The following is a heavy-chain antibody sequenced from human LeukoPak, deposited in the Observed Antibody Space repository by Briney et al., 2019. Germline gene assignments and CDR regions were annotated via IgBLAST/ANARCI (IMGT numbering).Heavy chain of an antibody. J-gene: IGHJ3*02. CDR1: GFTFSNYA. V-gene: IGHV4-4*07. Sequence: PGGSLRLSCAASGFTFSNYAMSWVRQPPGKGLEWIGRIYTSGSTNYNPSLKSRVTMSVDTSKNQFSLKLSSVTAADTAVYYCARNGYSYGYYDSSGYLAFDIWGQGTMVTVSS. D-gene: IGHD3-22*01. CDR3: ARNGYSYGYYDSSGYLAFDI. CDR2: IYTSGST.